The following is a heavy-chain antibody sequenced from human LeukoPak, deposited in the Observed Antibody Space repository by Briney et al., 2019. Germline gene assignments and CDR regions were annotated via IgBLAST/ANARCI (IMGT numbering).Heavy chain of an antibody. CDR3: ARAWTWELLRGAFDI. D-gene: IGHD1-26*01. Sequence: HPGGSLRLSCAASGFSFRSYGMHWVRQAPGKGLEGVAVIWYDGSNKYYADSVKGRFTISRDNSKNTLYLQMTSLRAEDTAVYYCARAWTWELLRGAFDIWGQGTMVTVSS. V-gene: IGHV3-33*01. J-gene: IGHJ3*02. CDR1: GFSFRSYG. CDR2: IWYDGSNK.